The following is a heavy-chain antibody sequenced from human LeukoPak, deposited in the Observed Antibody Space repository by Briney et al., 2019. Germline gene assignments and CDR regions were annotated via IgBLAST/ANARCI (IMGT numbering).Heavy chain of an antibody. CDR2: VSGSGGST. CDR3: AKDSAHLPMVRGVYLDY. J-gene: IGHJ4*02. CDR1: GFTFSNYA. D-gene: IGHD3-10*01. Sequence: GGSLRLSCAASGFTFSNYAMSWVRQAPGKGLEWVSAVSGSGGSTYYADSVKGRFTISRDNSKNTLYLQMNSLRAEDTAVYYCAKDSAHLPMVRGVYLDYWGQGTLVTVSS. V-gene: IGHV3-23*01.